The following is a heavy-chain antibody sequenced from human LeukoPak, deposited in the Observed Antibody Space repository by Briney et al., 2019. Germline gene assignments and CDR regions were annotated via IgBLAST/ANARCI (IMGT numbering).Heavy chain of an antibody. D-gene: IGHD4-11*01. CDR1: GFTFSSYS. V-gene: IGHV3-48*01. CDR2: NSSSSSTI. Sequence: PGGFLRLSCAASGFTFSSYSMNWVRQAPGKGLEWVSYNSSSSSTIYYADSVKGRFTISRDNAKNSLYLQMNSLRAEDTAVYYCARDGRNPLDHDYSKYYYYYYMDVWGKGTTVTVSS. J-gene: IGHJ6*03. CDR3: ARDGRNPLDHDYSKYYYYYYMDV.